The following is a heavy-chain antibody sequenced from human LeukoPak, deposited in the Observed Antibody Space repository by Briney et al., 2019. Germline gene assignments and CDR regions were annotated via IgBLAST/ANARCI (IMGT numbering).Heavy chain of an antibody. D-gene: IGHD1-26*01. CDR3: ARDGSGTYLDAFDV. J-gene: IGHJ3*01. V-gene: IGHV6-1*01. CDR2: TFYRSKWYN. CDR1: GDSVSSNSGA. Sequence: SQTLSLTCAISGDSVSSNSGAWNWIRQSPSRGLEWLGRTFYRSKWYNDYAVSVKSRITINPDTSKNQFSLKLSSVTAADTAVYYCARDGSGTYLDAFDVWGQGTMVTVSS.